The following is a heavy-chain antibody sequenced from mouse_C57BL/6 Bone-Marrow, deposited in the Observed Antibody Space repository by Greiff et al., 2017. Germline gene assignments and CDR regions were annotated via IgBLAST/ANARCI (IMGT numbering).Heavy chain of an antibody. CDR3: TGPGLRRGAWFAY. V-gene: IGHV6-3*01. D-gene: IGHD2-4*01. Sequence: EVKLEESGGGLVQPGGSMKLSCVASGFTFSNYWMNWVRQSPEKGLEWVAQIRLKSDNYATHYAESVKGRFTISRDDSKSSVYLQMNNLRAEDTGMYYCTGPGLRRGAWFAYWGQGTLVTVSA. CDR2: IRLKSDNYAT. CDR1: GFTFSNYW. J-gene: IGHJ3*01.